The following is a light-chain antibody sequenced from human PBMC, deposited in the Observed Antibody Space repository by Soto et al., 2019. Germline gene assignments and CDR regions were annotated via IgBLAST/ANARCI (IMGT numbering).Light chain of an antibody. Sequence: QSVLTQPPSASGTPGQTVTISCSGSSSNIGGHTVSWYKQLPGTAPKLLIYHNNQRPSGVPDRVSGSKSGTSASMAISGLQSEDEADYYCGAWDGSLSGAVFGGGTQLTVL. J-gene: IGLJ7*01. CDR3: GAWDGSLSGAV. V-gene: IGLV1-44*01. CDR1: SSNIGGHT. CDR2: HNN.